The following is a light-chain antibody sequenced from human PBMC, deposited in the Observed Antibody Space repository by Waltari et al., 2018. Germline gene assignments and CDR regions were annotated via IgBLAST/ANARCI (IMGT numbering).Light chain of an antibody. CDR1: QAISNY. CDR2: DAS. J-gene: IGKJ2*03. V-gene: IGKV1-17*01. Sequence: DIKLTQSPSSLSASVGDRVTITCRASQAISNYLSWYQHKPGKAPKRLIYDASNLQSGVPSRFSGGGSGTVFTLTISSLQPEDFATYYCLRHNTAPYSFGQGTKVEIK. CDR3: LRHNTAPYS.